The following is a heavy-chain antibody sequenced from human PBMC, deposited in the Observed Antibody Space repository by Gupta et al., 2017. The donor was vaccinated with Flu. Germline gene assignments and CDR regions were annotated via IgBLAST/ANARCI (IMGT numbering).Heavy chain of an antibody. Sequence: EVQLLDSGGGLVQTGGSLRLSCAASGFTIPGYAMSCGRQAPGKGLELCSDISGSGGSTYYADSVKGRVNISRDNSKNTMYLQMNSLRAEDTAVYYCAKEGITMIVVVITPPDYWGQGTLVTVSS. CDR1: GFTIPGYA. J-gene: IGHJ4*02. D-gene: IGHD3-22*01. V-gene: IGHV3-23*01. CDR2: ISGSGGST. CDR3: AKEGITMIVVVITPPDY.